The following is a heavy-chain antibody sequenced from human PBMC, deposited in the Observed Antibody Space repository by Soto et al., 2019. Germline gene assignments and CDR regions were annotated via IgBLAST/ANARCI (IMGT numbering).Heavy chain of an antibody. V-gene: IGHV1-18*01. CDR2: ISAYNGNT. J-gene: IGHJ6*02. CDR1: GYTFTSYG. D-gene: IGHD6-13*01. CDR3: ARDRFHSSSWYYYGMDV. Sequence: ASVKVSCKASGYTFTSYGISWVRQAPGQGLEWMGWISAYNGNTNYAQKLRGRVTMTTDTSTSTAYMELRSLRSDDTAVYYCARDRFHSSSWYYYGMDVWGQGTTVTVSS.